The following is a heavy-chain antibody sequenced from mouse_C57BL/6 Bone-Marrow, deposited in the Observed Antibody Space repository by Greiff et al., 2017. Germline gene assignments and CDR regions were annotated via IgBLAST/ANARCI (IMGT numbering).Heavy chain of an antibody. J-gene: IGHJ2*01. CDR3: ARYLWDY. V-gene: IGHV7-3*01. D-gene: IGHD1-1*02. Sequence: EVKLMESGGGLVQPGGSLSLSCAASGFTFTDYYMSWVRQPPGKALEWLGFIRNKANSYTTEYSASVKGRFTISRDNSQSFLYLQMNALRAEDSATYYCARYLWDYWGQGTTLTVSS. CDR2: IRNKANSYTT. CDR1: GFTFTDYY.